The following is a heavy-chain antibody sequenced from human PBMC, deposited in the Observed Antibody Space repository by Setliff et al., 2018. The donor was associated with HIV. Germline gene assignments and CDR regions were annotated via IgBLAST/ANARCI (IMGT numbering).Heavy chain of an antibody. CDR3: ARLGGICSGGSCTALAYTMDV. CDR1: GYSFSSYW. V-gene: IGHV5-51*01. J-gene: IGHJ6*02. CDR2: TYPGDSDT. Sequence: PGESLKISCKGSGYSFSSYWIGWVRQMPGKGLGWVGITYPGDSDTRYSPSFQGQVTISADKSISTAYLQCSSLKASDTAMYYCARLGGICSGGSCTALAYTMDVWGQGTTVT. D-gene: IGHD2-15*01.